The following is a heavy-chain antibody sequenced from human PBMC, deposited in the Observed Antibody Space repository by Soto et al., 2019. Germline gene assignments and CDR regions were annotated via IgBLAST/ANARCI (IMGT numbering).Heavy chain of an antibody. V-gene: IGHV1-18*01. D-gene: IGHD4-17*01. J-gene: IGHJ4*02. Sequence: ASVKISCKASGYTFTSYGISWVRQAPGQGLEWMGWISAYNGNTNYAQKLQGRVTMTTDTSTSTAYMELRSQRSDDTAVYYCARDPEWEALSWLRFDGDYIHFDYWGQGTLVTVSS. CDR1: GYTFTSYG. CDR3: ARDPEWEALSWLRFDGDYIHFDY. CDR2: ISAYNGNT.